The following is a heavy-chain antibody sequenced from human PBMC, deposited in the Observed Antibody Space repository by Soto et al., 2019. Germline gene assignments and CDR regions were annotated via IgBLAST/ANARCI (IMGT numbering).Heavy chain of an antibody. CDR1: GFSLSTSGVG. J-gene: IGHJ3*02. CDR2: IYWDDEK. V-gene: IGHV2-5*02. D-gene: IGHD6-13*01. CDR3: AHRHTSIAGDAFYI. Sequence: QITLKESGPTLVKPTQTLTLTCTFSGFSLSTSGVGVDWIRQPPGKAREWLALIYWDDEKRYSPSLKSRLTIIKDTSKNQVLLTMTNMDPVDTATYYCAHRHTSIAGDAFYIWGQGTMVTVSS.